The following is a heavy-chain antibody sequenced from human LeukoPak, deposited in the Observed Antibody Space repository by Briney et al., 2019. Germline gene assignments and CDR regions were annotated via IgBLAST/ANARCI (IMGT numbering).Heavy chain of an antibody. D-gene: IGHD6-13*01. V-gene: IGHV3-66*01. CDR3: ARDLRIAAAAGGFDY. CDR1: GFTVSSNY. J-gene: IGHJ4*02. Sequence: GGSLRLSCAASGFTVSSNYMSWVRQAPGKGLEWVSVIYSGGSTYYADSVKGRFTISRDNSKNTLYLQMNSLRAEDTAVYYCARDLRIAAAAGGFDYWGQGTLVTVSS. CDR2: IYSGGST.